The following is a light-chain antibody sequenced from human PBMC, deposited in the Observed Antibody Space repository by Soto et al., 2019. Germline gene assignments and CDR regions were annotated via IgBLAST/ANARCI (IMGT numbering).Light chain of an antibody. CDR1: ESIDSN. V-gene: IGKV3-15*01. Sequence: EFVLTQSPATLSVSPGERATLSCWASESIDSNLAWYQQKPGQAPRLLIYGASTRASDIPARFSGSGSGTEFTLTISRLKSEDFAVYYRQQYHYWWAFGQGTKVDIK. J-gene: IGKJ1*01. CDR2: GAS. CDR3: QQYHYWWA.